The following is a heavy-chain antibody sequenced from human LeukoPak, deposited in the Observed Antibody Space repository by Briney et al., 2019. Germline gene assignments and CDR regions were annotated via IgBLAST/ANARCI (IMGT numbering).Heavy chain of an antibody. CDR1: GGSISSYY. Sequence: LETLSLTCTVSGGSISSYYCIWIRQPAGLGLAWIGRIYTSGSTNYNPSLKTRVTMSVDTSKNQFYLKLSSVTAADTAVYYCAGSSITMVSRDWYFDIWGRGTLVTISS. V-gene: IGHV4-4*07. J-gene: IGHJ2*01. D-gene: IGHD3-10*01. CDR2: IYTSGST. CDR3: AGSSITMVSRDWYFDI.